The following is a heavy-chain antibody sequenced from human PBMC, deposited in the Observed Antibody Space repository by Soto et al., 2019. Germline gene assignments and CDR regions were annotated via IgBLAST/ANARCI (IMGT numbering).Heavy chain of an antibody. V-gene: IGHV1-18*01. CDR3: ARGPTDYYDNSANYFLDY. Sequence: QVQLVQSGAEVKKPGASVKVSCKASGYTFITYGVSWVRQAPGQGLDWLGWISIYNGNTRYAERLQGRVTMTTDTTTNTAYMEMRNLRSDDTAVYYCARGPTDYYDNSANYFLDYWGQGTLVTVSS. CDR2: ISIYNGNT. J-gene: IGHJ4*02. CDR1: GYTFITYG. D-gene: IGHD3-22*01.